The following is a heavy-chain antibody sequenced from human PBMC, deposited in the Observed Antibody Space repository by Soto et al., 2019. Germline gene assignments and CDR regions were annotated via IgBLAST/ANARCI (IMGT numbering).Heavy chain of an antibody. CDR1: GGTFSSYA. CDR2: IIPFFGRT. V-gene: IGHV1-69*13. CDR3: ARGAGYYDSSGYYYRAFDI. J-gene: IGHJ3*02. Sequence: GASVKVSCKASGGTFSSYAITWVRQAPGQGLEWMGGIIPFFGRTNYAQKFQGRVTITADDSTTTAYMDLSSLRSEDTAVYYCARGAGYYDSSGYYYRAFDIWGQGTMVTVSS. D-gene: IGHD3-22*01.